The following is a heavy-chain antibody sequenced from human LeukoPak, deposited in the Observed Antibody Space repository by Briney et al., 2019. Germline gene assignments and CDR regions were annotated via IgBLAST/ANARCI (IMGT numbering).Heavy chain of an antibody. V-gene: IGHV4-34*01. CDR2: INHSGST. CDR1: GGSFSGYY. Sequence: PSETLSLTCAVYGGSFSGYYWSWIRQPPGKGLEWIGEINHSGSTNYNPSLKSRVTISVDTSKNQFSLKLSSVTAADTAVYYCARDIYSSGCTFDYWGQGALVTVSS. D-gene: IGHD3-22*01. CDR3: ARDIYSSGCTFDY. J-gene: IGHJ4*02.